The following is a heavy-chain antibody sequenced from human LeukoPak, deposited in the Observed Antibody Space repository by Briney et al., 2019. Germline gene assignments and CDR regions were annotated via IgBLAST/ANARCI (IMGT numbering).Heavy chain of an antibody. J-gene: IGHJ6*02. V-gene: IGHV5-51*01. CDR3: ERRQGYCTNGVCYTQYGMDV. D-gene: IGHD2-8*01. Sequence: GESLKISCTGSGYRFTTYWIGWVRQMPGKGLEWMGVIYPGDSDTRYSPSFQGQVIISVDKSISTAYLQWSSLRASDTAMYYCERRQGYCTNGVCYTQYGMDVWGQGTTVTVSS. CDR1: GYRFTTYW. CDR2: IYPGDSDT.